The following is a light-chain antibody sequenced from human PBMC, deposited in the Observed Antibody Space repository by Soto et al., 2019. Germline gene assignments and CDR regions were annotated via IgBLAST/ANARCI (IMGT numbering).Light chain of an antibody. J-gene: IGKJ1*01. CDR3: QQYGSSPLT. CDR2: GAS. Sequence: EIVLTQSPGTLSLSPGERAALSCRASQSVTRTYLAWYQQRPGQAPRLLIYGASSRATGIPDRFSGSGSGTDFSLTISRLEPEDFAVSYCQQYGSSPLTFGQGTKVEIK. CDR1: QSVTRTY. V-gene: IGKV3-20*01.